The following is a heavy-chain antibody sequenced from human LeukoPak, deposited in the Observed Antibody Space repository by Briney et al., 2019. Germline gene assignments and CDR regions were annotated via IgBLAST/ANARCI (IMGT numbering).Heavy chain of an antibody. CDR3: ARLGLPFFYYYMDV. CDR1: GGTFSSYA. D-gene: IGHD2/OR15-2a*01. Sequence: GASVKVSCKASGGTFSSYAISWVRQAPGQGLEWMGGIIPIFGTANYAQKFQGRVTITADKSTSTAYMELSSLRSEDTAVYYCARLGLPFFYYYMDVWGKGTTVTVSS. V-gene: IGHV1-69*06. J-gene: IGHJ6*03. CDR2: IIPIFGTA.